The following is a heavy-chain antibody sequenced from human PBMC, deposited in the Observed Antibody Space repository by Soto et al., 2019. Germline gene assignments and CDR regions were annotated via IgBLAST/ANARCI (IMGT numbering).Heavy chain of an antibody. V-gene: IGHV3-21*01. CDR1: GFTFSGYS. CDR2: ISSSSSYI. CDR3: ARDQAHGIRDGDYYYYYMDV. Sequence: GGSLRLSCAASGFTFSGYSMNWVRQAPGKGLEWVSSISSSSSYIYYAVSVKGRVTISRYNAKNSLYLQRNSLRAEDTAVYYRARDQAHGIRDGDYYYYYMDVWGKGPSAPVSS. J-gene: IGHJ6*03. D-gene: IGHD2-8*01.